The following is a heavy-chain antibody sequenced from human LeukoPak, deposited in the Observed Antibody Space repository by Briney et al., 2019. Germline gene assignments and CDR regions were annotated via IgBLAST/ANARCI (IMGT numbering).Heavy chain of an antibody. V-gene: IGHV3-11*01. Sequence: GGSLRLSCAASGFTFSDYYMSWIRQAPGKGLEWVSYISSSGSTIYYADSVKGRFTISRDNAKNSLYLQMNSLRAEDTALYYCAKDMRQWLTIPDYWGQGTLVTVSS. J-gene: IGHJ4*02. CDR3: AKDMRQWLTIPDY. CDR2: ISSSGSTI. CDR1: GFTFSDYY. D-gene: IGHD6-19*01.